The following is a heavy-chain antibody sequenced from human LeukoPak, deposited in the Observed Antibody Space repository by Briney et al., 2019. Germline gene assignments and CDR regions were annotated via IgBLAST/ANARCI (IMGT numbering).Heavy chain of an antibody. V-gene: IGHV1-8*03. CDR3: ARGRLVYSPFDS. J-gene: IGHJ4*02. CDR2: MYPNTGNT. D-gene: IGHD1-14*01. CDR1: GYTFPTYD. Sequence: ASVKVSCRAFGYTFPTYDINWGRQATGQGLEGMGWMYPNTGNTGYARKFQGRVTFTRDTSISTAYMELSSLRSEDTAFYYCARGRLVYSPFDSWGQGTLVTVSS.